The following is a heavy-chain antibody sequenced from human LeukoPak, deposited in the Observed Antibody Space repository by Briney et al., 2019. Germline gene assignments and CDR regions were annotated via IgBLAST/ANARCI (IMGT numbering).Heavy chain of an antibody. V-gene: IGHV3-48*01. CDR3: ARRSEFGVLYYMDV. D-gene: IGHD3-16*01. J-gene: IGHJ6*03. CDR1: GFIFSNYN. CDR2: ISSSSGTI. Sequence: GGSLRLSCAASGFIFSNYNMNWVRQAPGKGLEWVSSISSSSGTIYYADSVKGRFTISRDNAKNSLYLQMNSLRGEDTAVYYCARRSEFGVLYYMDVWGKGTTVTVSS.